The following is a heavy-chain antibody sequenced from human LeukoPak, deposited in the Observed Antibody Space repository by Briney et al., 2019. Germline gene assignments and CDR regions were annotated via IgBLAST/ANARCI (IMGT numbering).Heavy chain of an antibody. Sequence: GGSLRLSCAASGFTFSIYAMHWVRQAPGKGLEWVAVISYDGNNKNYADSVKGRFTISRDDSKNALYLQMNSLRPEDTAMYYCARDGYSSSWGLTNWGQGTLVTVS. J-gene: IGHJ4*02. V-gene: IGHV3-30*14. CDR2: ISYDGNNK. CDR1: GFTFSIYA. CDR3: ARDGYSSSWGLTN. D-gene: IGHD6-13*01.